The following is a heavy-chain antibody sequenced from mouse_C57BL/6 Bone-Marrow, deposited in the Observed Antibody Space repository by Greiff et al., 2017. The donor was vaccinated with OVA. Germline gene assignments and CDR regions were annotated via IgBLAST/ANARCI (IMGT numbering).Heavy chain of an antibody. Sequence: QVQLQQSGPELVKPGASVKISCKASGYAFTGSWMNWVKQSTGKGLEWIGGIYPEYGNTNYNGKFKGKATLTVDKSSSTAYMQLSSLTSEDSAVYYCARSHYYYCGCSPFDYWGQGTTVTVSS. D-gene: IGHD1-1*01. J-gene: IGHJ2*01. CDR3: ARSHYYYCGCSPFDY. V-gene: IGHV1-82*01. CDR1: GYAFTGSW. CDR2: IYPEYGNT.